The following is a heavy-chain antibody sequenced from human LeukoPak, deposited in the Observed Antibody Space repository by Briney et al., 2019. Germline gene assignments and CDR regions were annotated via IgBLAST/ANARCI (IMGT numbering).Heavy chain of an antibody. J-gene: IGHJ6*02. Sequence: GASVKVSCKASGYTFTGYYMHWVRQAPGQGLEWMGWINPNSGGTNYAQKFQGRVTMTRDTSISTAYMELSRLRSDDTAVYYCARDIWALYGSRSYYYYYGMDVWGQGTTVTVSS. CDR2: INPNSGGT. CDR1: GYTFTGYY. CDR3: ARDIWALYGSRSYYYYYGMDV. D-gene: IGHD3-10*01. V-gene: IGHV1-2*02.